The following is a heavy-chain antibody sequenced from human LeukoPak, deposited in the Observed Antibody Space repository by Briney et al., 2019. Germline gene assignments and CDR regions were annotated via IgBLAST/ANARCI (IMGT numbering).Heavy chain of an antibody. CDR2: ISHDEVST. CDR3: ARQATSLGYFYSYLDV. Sequence: GRSLTLSCAPSGFTFNRHPMHWVRQAPGKGLEWVALISHDEVSTYYVDSVKGRFTISRDKSKNTLYLRMNSLRPEDTAVYYCARQATSLGYFYSYLDVWGTGTTVTVSS. J-gene: IGHJ6*03. CDR1: GFTFNRHP. V-gene: IGHV3-30*01.